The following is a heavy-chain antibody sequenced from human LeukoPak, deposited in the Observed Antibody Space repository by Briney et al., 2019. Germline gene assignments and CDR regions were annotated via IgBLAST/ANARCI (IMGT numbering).Heavy chain of an antibody. CDR1: GFTFSSYW. J-gene: IGHJ6*03. V-gene: IGHV3-74*01. CDR2: INSDGSST. Sequence: PGGSLRLSCAASGFTFSSYWMHWVRQAPGKGLVWVSRINSDGSSTSYADSVKGRFTISRDNAKNTLYLQMNSLRAEDTAVYYCARLVNYYYYMDVWGKGTTVTVSS. CDR3: ARLVNYYYYMDV. D-gene: IGHD2-21*01.